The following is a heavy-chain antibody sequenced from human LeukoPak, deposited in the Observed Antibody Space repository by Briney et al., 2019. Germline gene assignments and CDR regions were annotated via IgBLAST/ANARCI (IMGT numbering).Heavy chain of an antibody. CDR2: TSSSGSTI. CDR1: GFTFSNAW. J-gene: IGHJ4*02. CDR3: ARVGYYDSSGYYYPYNFDY. Sequence: GGSLRLSCAASGFTFSNAWMSWVRQAPGKGLEWVSYTSSSGSTIYYADSVKGRFTISRDNAKNSLYLQMNSLRAEDTAVYYCARVGYYDSSGYYYPYNFDYWGQGTLVTVSA. V-gene: IGHV3-11*04. D-gene: IGHD3-22*01.